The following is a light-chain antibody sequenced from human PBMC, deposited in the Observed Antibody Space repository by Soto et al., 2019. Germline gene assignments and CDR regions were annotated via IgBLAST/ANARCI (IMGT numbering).Light chain of an antibody. CDR1: QSVTSS. J-gene: IGKJ1*01. CDR3: QQSYGTPPT. V-gene: IGKV1-39*01. CDR2: ATS. Sequence: DIQMTQSLSSLSASVGDRVTITCRASQSVTSSLNWYQQKPGKAPKFLIYATSNLQNGVPSRFSGSGSGTEFTLTISSLQPEDFATYYCQQSYGTPPTFGQGTKV.